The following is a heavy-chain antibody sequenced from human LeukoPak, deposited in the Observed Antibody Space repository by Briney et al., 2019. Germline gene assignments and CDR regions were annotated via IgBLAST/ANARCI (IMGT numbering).Heavy chain of an antibody. V-gene: IGHV1-8*03. J-gene: IGHJ4*02. Sequence: ASVKVSCKASGYTFTSYEINWVRQATGQGREWMGWMNPNSGNTGYAQKFQGRVTITRNTSISTAYMELSSLRSEDTAVYYCAREVYYDNSGYYNWGQGTLVTVSS. CDR3: AREVYYDNSGYYN. CDR1: GYTFTSYE. CDR2: MNPNSGNT. D-gene: IGHD3-22*01.